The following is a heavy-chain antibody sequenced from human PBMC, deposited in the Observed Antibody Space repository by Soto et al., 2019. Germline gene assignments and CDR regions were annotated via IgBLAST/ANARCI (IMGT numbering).Heavy chain of an antibody. CDR2: IRRSGSSI. V-gene: IGHV3-11*01. CDR3: PRVTLGECGYATDV. CDR1: GLTFSACY. D-gene: IGHD3-16*01. Sequence: QVQLVESGGGLVKPGGTLRLSCAASGLTFSACYMNWIRQAPGKGLVRVSYIRRSGSSINYAGSVKGRFTISRDNAKHYLYLQMNSRRAEAMAMYCCPRVTLGECGYATDVWGQGTTVTVSS. J-gene: IGHJ6*02.